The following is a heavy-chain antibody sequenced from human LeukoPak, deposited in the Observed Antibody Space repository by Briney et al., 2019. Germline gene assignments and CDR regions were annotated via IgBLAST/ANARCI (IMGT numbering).Heavy chain of an antibody. V-gene: IGHV3-7*03. D-gene: IGHD1-26*01. CDR2: INVDGTAE. Sequence: GGSLRLSCAVSGFIFNTYWMNWVRQTPGQGLEWVANINVDGTAEYYVDSVKGRFTISRDNANNSLYLQMNSLRAEDTAVYYCARDPYRFAFDIWGQGTVVLVSS. J-gene: IGHJ3*02. CDR1: GFIFNTYW. CDR3: ARDPYRFAFDI.